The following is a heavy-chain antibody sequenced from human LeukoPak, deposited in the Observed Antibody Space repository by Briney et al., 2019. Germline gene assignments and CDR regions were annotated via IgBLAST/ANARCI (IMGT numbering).Heavy chain of an antibody. V-gene: IGHV1-46*01. CDR1: GYTFTSYY. CDR3: ARGGWGDSSGWSRGLHY. CDR2: INPSGGSA. J-gene: IGHJ4*02. D-gene: IGHD6-19*01. Sequence: GASVRVSCKASGYTFTSYYMHWVRQAPGQGLEWMGIINPSGGSASYAQKFQGRVTMTRDTSTSTVYMELSSLRSEDTAVYYCARGGWGDSSGWSRGLHYWGQGTLVTVSS.